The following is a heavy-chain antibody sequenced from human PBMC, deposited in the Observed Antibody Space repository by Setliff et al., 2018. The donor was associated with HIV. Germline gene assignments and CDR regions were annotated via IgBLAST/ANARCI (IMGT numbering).Heavy chain of an antibody. D-gene: IGHD3-16*02. V-gene: IGHV3-21*01. Sequence: GGSLRLSCAASGFTVSSYSMNWVRQAPGKGLEWVSSISSSSSYIYYADSVKGRFTISRDNAKNSLYLQMNSLRAEDTAVYYCARHWLTFGGVIDQGYGMDVWGQGTTVTVSS. J-gene: IGHJ6*02. CDR1: GFTVSSYS. CDR3: ARHWLTFGGVIDQGYGMDV. CDR2: ISSSSSYI.